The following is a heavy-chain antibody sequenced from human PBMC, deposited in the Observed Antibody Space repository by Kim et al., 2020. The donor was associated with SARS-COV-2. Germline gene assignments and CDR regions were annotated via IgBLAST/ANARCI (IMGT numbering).Heavy chain of an antibody. V-gene: IGHV3-7*03. CDR1: GVSSNNYW. D-gene: IGHD2-15*01. CDR2: IKEDGSEK. CDR3: ARDEGYCSGGSCYSIFDY. J-gene: IGHJ4*02. Sequence: GGSLRLSCAASGVSSNNYWMGWVRQAPGKGLEWVAHIKEDGSEKYHVDSVEGRFTISRDNAKNSLYLQKNSLRAEDTAMYCCARDEGYCSGGSCYSIFDYLGQGAQVTVSS.